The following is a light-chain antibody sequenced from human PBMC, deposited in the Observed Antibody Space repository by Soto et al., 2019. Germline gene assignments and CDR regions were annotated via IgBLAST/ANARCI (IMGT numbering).Light chain of an antibody. CDR2: ENN. CDR1: SSNIGAGYE. V-gene: IGLV1-40*01. Sequence: QSVLTQPPSVSEAPGQRVTISCTGSSSNIGAGYEAHWYQQVPGTAPKLLIYENNNRPSGVPDRFSDSKSGTSASLAITGLQAEDEAEYYCQSYDSSLSGYVFGTETKVTVL. CDR3: QSYDSSLSGYV. J-gene: IGLJ1*01.